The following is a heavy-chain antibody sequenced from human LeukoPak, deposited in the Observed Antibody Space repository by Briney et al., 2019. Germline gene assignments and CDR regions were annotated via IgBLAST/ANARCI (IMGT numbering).Heavy chain of an antibody. CDR1: GFTFDDYG. CDR3: ARDVSGDGYNWFDP. CDR2: INWNGGST. D-gene: IGHD2-21*01. V-gene: IGHV3-20*04. J-gene: IGHJ5*02. Sequence: GGSLRLSCAASGFTFDDYGMSWVRQAPGKGLEWVSGINWNGGSTGYADSVKGRFTISRDNAKNSLYLQMNSLSAEDTALYYCARDVSGDGYNWFDPWGQGTLVTVSS.